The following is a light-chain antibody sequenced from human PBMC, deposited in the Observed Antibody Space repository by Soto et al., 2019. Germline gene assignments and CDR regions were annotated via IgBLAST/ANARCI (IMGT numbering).Light chain of an antibody. Sequence: DIQMTQSPASLSASVGDRVTITCRASQTISSYLNWYQQKAGAAPKLLIYSASTLQSGVPSRFSGSGFGTDYTLTISSLQLADFAVYYCQQTFRTPHTFGQGTKLDIK. CDR3: QQTFRTPHT. CDR1: QTISSY. V-gene: IGKV1-39*01. J-gene: IGKJ2*01. CDR2: SAS.